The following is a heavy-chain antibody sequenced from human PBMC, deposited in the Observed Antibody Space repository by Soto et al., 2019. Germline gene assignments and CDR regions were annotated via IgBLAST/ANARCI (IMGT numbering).Heavy chain of an antibody. Sequence: SETLSLTCVVYGASISSGEYAWNWVRQPPGKGLEWLGYIYNNGGSYYNPSLKSRVSISLDRSKNHFSLRLDSVTAADTALYFCARGDKNNDYYFDHWGQGTLVTSPQ. CDR1: GASISSGEYA. J-gene: IGHJ4*02. D-gene: IGHD3-16*01. CDR3: ARGDKNNDYYFDH. CDR2: IYNNGGS. V-gene: IGHV4-30-2*01.